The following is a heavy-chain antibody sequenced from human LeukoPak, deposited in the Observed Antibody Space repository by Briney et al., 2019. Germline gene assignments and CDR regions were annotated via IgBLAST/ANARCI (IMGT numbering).Heavy chain of an antibody. J-gene: IGHJ6*03. D-gene: IGHD5-24*01. V-gene: IGHV1-69*13. CDR2: IIPIFGTA. Sequence: ASVTVSCKASGGTFSSYAISWVRQAPGQGLEWMGGIIPIFGTANYAQKFQGRVTITADESTSTAYMELSSLRSEDTAVYYCARKGPRRDGYNSPGPDYYYYMDVWGKGTTVTVSS. CDR1: GGTFSSYA. CDR3: ARKGPRRDGYNSPGPDYYYYMDV.